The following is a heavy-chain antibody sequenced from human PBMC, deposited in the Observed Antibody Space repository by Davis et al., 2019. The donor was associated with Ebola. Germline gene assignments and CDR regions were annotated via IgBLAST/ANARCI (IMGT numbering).Heavy chain of an antibody. CDR3: ARYSGTYRDY. CDR1: GFTFSDYY. V-gene: IGHV3-11*04. D-gene: IGHD1-26*01. CDR2: ISSSGSTI. J-gene: IGHJ4*02. Sequence: GESLKISCAASGFTFSDYYMSWIRQAPGKGLEWVSYISSSGSTIYYADSVKGRFTISRDNAKNSLYLQMNSLRVEDTAVYYCARYSGTYRDYWGQGTLVTVSS.